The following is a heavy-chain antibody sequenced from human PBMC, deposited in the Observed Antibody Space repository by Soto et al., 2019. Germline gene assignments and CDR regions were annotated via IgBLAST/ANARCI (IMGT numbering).Heavy chain of an antibody. V-gene: IGHV4-34*01. CDR1: GGSFSGYY. CDR2: INHSGST. CDR3: ARGPYDFWSGYYIGYYYGMDV. D-gene: IGHD3-3*01. Sequence: SETLSLTCAVYGGSFSGYYWSWIRQPPGKGLEWIGEINHSGSTNYNPSLKSRVTISVDTSKNQFSLKLSSVTAADTAVYYCARGPYDFWSGYYIGYYYGMDVWGQGTTVTVSS. J-gene: IGHJ6*02.